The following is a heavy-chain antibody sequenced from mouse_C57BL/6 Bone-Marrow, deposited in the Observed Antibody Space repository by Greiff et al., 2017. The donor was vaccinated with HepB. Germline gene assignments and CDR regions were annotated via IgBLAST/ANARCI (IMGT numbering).Heavy chain of an antibody. CDR3: APYYYGSSYGVDYAMDY. V-gene: IGHV14-2*01. J-gene: IGHJ4*01. D-gene: IGHD1-1*01. CDR1: GFNIKDYY. Sequence: VQLKESGAELVKPGASVKLSCTASGFNIKDYYMHWVKQRTEQGLEWIGRIDPEDGETKYAPKFQGKATITAYTSSNTAYLQLSSLTSEDTAVYYCAPYYYGSSYGVDYAMDYWGQGTSVTVSS. CDR2: IDPEDGET.